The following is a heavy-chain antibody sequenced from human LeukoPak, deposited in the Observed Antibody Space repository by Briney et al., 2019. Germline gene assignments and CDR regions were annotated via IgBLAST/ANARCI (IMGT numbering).Heavy chain of an antibody. D-gene: IGHD3-22*01. V-gene: IGHV4-59*01. CDR1: GGSISSYY. CDR3: ARDSDSSGYYLFDY. Sequence: PSETLSLTCTVSGGSISSYYWSWIRQPPGKGLEWIGYIYYSGSTNYNPSLKSRVTISVDPSKNQFSLKLSSVTAADTAVYYCARDSDSSGYYLFDYWGQGTLVTVSS. CDR2: IYYSGST. J-gene: IGHJ4*02.